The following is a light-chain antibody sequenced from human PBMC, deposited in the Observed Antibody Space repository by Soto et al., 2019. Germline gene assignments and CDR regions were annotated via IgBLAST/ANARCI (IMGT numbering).Light chain of an antibody. CDR3: QQYNSYPLT. V-gene: IGKV1-5*03. J-gene: IGKJ1*01. Sequence: DIQMTQSRSTLSASVVDRVAITGGASQSISSWLAWYQQKPGKAPKLLIYKASSLESGVPSRFSGSGSGTEFTLTISSLQPDDFATYYCQQYNSYPLTFGQGTKVDIK. CDR1: QSISSW. CDR2: KAS.